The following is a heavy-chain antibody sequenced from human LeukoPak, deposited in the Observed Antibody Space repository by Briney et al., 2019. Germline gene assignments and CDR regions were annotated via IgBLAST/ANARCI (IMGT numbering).Heavy chain of an antibody. J-gene: IGHJ4*02. D-gene: IGHD3-22*01. V-gene: IGHV3-48*04. CDR3: ARDREPRVSYDSSGYDY. Sequence: GGSLRLSCAASGFTFSAYSMNWVRQAPGKGLEWVSYISSSSSTIYYADSVKGRFTISRDNAKNSLYLQMNSLRAEDTAVYYCARDREPRVSYDSSGYDYWGQGTLVTVSS. CDR1: GFTFSAYS. CDR2: ISSSSSTI.